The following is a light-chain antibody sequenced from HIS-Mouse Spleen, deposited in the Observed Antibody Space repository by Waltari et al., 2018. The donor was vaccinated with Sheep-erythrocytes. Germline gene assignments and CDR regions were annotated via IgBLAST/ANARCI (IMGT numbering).Light chain of an antibody. CDR1: SSDVGSYNL. Sequence: QSALTQPASVSGSPGHSLPISCTGPSSDVGSYNLFSWYQQHPGKAPKLMIYEGSKRPSGVSNRFSGSKSGNTASLTISGLQAEDEADYYCCSYAGSSTPWVFGGGTKLTVL. J-gene: IGLJ3*02. V-gene: IGLV2-23*01. CDR3: CSYAGSSTPWV. CDR2: EGS.